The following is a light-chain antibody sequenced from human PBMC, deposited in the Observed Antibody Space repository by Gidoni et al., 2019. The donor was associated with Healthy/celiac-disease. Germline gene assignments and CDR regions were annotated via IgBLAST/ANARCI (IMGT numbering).Light chain of an antibody. CDR2: GAS. CDR1: QILSSD. Sequence: DIVMTQSPATLSVSPGERATLSCRASQILSSDLAWYQQKPGQAPRLLIYGASTRATGIPARFSGSGSGTEFTLTISSLQSEDVAVYYCQQYNNWPLTFGGGTKVEIK. V-gene: IGKV3-15*01. J-gene: IGKJ4*01. CDR3: QQYNNWPLT.